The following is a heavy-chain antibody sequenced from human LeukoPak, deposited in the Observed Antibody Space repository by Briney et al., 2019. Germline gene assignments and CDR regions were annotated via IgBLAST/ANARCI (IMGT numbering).Heavy chain of an antibody. CDR3: ARLTYYDFWSGYFNNWFDP. D-gene: IGHD3-3*01. CDR2: IYYSGST. J-gene: IGHJ5*02. V-gene: IGHV4-59*11. CDR1: GASISSHY. Sequence: SETLSLTCPVAGASISSHYWSWIRQPPGKGLEWIGYIYYSGSTNYNPSLKSRVTISVDTSKNQFSRKLSSVTAADTAVYYCARLTYYDFWSGYFNNWFDPWGQGTLVTVSS.